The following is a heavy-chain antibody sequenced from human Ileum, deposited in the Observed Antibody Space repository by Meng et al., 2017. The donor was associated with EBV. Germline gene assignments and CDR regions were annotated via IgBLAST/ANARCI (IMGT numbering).Heavy chain of an antibody. V-gene: IGHV4-4*02. D-gene: IGHD1-26*01. Sequence: QVPLQESGPGLVGPSGPLSLTCAVSGGSFSSSNWWSWVRQTPGKGLEWIGEISHSGSTHYNPSLKSRVTISVDKSKNQFSLKLSSVTAADTAVYYCARASVGTTPGDYWGQGTLLNVSS. CDR1: GGSFSSSNW. CDR2: ISHSGST. CDR3: ARASVGTTPGDY. J-gene: IGHJ4*02.